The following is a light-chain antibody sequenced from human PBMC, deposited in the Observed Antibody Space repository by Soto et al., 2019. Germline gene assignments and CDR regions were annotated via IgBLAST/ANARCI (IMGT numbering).Light chain of an antibody. CDR3: QQYNNWPWT. V-gene: IGKV3-15*01. CDR2: GAS. J-gene: IGKJ1*01. Sequence: EIVMTQSPATLSVSPGGRATXXXXASQSISDTLAWYQQKPGQAPRLLIHGASTRAPGFPARFSGSGSGTDFTLTISSLQSEDFAVYYCQQYNNWPWTFGQGTKVDIK. CDR1: QSISDT.